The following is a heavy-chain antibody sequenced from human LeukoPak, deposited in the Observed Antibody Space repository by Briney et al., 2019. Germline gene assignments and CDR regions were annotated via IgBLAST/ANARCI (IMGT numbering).Heavy chain of an antibody. CDR2: ISYDGSNK. Sequence: PGGSLRLSCSASGFTFSSYAMHWVRQAPGKGLEWVAVISYDGSNKYYADSVKGRFTISRDNSKNTLYLQMNSLRAEDTAVYYCAKDGWNTMVRGVILRVDYWGQGTLVTVSS. CDR3: AKDGWNTMVRGVILRVDY. D-gene: IGHD3-10*01. V-gene: IGHV3-30*04. CDR1: GFTFSSYA. J-gene: IGHJ4*02.